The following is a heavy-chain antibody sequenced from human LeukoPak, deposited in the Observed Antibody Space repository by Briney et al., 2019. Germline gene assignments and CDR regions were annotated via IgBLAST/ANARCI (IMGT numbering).Heavy chain of an antibody. CDR3: AREDSSGWYWDY. Sequence: GASVKLSCKAPGGTFSSYAISWVRQAPGQRLEWMGRIIPILGIANYAQKFQGRVTNTADKSTSTAYMELSSLRSEDTAVYYCAREDSSGWYWDYWGQGTLVTVSS. CDR2: IIPILGIA. V-gene: IGHV1-69*04. CDR1: GGTFSSYA. D-gene: IGHD6-19*01. J-gene: IGHJ4*02.